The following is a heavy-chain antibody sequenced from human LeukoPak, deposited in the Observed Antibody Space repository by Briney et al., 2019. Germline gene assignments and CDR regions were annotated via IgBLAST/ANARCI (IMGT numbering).Heavy chain of an antibody. J-gene: IGHJ4*02. V-gene: IGHV1-69*04. D-gene: IGHD1-26*01. Sequence: ASVKVSCKASGGTFSSYAISWVRQAPGQGLEWMGRIIPIFGIGNYAQKFQGRVTMTRDTSTSTVYMELSSLRSEDTAVYYCARVGAIPLDYWGQGTLVTVSS. CDR1: GGTFSSYA. CDR2: IIPIFGIG. CDR3: ARVGAIPLDY.